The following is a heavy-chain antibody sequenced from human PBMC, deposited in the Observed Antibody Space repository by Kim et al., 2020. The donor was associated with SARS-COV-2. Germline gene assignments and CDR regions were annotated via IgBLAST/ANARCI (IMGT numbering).Heavy chain of an antibody. CDR3: AKDSSSWPIAYYFDY. CDR1: GFAFSSYG. D-gene: IGHD6-13*01. CDR2: ISYDGSNK. J-gene: IGHJ4*01. V-gene: IGHV3-30*18. Sequence: GGSLRLSCGVSGFAFSSYGMHWVRQAPGKGLEWVAVISYDGSNKYSADSVKGRFTISRDNSKNTLHLQMNSLRLEDTAVYYCAKDSSSWPIAYYFDYWG.